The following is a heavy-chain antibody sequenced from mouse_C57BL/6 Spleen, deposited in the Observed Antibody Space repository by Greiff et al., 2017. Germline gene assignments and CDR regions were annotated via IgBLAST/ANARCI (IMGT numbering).Heavy chain of an antibody. J-gene: IGHJ3*01. CDR2: IHPNSGST. V-gene: IGHV1-64*01. Sequence: QVQLQQPGAELVKPGASVKSSCKASGYTFTSYWMHWVKQRPGQGLEWIGMIHPNSGSTNYNEKLKSKATLTVDKSSSTAYMQLSSLTSEDSAVYYCAGDYYGSSYAYWGQGTLVTVSA. D-gene: IGHD1-1*01. CDR1: GYTFTSYW. CDR3: AGDYYGSSYAY.